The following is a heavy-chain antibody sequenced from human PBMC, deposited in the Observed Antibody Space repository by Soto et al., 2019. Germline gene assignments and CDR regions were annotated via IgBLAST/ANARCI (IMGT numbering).Heavy chain of an antibody. CDR3: TRENAAAASPTLDY. Sequence: SVTGSCKASGYPFTTYGINWVRQAPGQGLEWMGWISVSNGYTNYAQNLQGRVTMTADTSTNVAYMELRSLRSDDTAVYYCTRENAAAASPTLDYWGHGTLVTVSS. D-gene: IGHD6-13*01. J-gene: IGHJ4*01. V-gene: IGHV1-18*01. CDR2: ISVSNGYT. CDR1: GYPFTTYG.